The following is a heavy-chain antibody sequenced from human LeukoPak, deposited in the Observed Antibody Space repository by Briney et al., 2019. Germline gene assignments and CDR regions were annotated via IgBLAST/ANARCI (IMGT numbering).Heavy chain of an antibody. CDR2: INPNSGGT. D-gene: IGHD3-22*01. Sequence: ASVKVSCKASGYTFTGYYMHWVRQAPGQGLEWMGWINPNSGGTNYAQKFQGRVTMTRDTSISTAYMELSRLRSDDTAVYYCARVTVKDYDSSRFDYWGQGTLVTVSS. CDR3: ARVTVKDYDSSRFDY. CDR1: GYTFTGYY. V-gene: IGHV1-2*02. J-gene: IGHJ4*02.